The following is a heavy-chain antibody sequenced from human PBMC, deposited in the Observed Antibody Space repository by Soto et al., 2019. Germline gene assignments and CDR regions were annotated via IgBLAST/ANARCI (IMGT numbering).Heavy chain of an antibody. D-gene: IGHD2-21*01. Sequence: SETLSLTCTVSGGSISSYYWSWIRQPPGKGLEWIGDIYYSGSTNYNPSLKSRVTISVDTSKNQFSLKLTSVTAADTAVYYCAKRDPYIPEVPCDYWGQGTLVTVSS. CDR3: AKRDPYIPEVPCDY. J-gene: IGHJ4*02. CDR2: IYYSGST. V-gene: IGHV4-59*12. CDR1: GGSISSYY.